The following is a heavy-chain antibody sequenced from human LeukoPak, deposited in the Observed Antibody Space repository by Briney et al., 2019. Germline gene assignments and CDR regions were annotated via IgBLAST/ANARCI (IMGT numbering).Heavy chain of an antibody. CDR2: ISSTNSYI. Sequence: PGGSLRLSCAASGFTFSTYSMNWVRQAPGKGLEWVSSISSTNSYIYYADSVKGRFTISRDNAKNSLYLQMNSLRAEDTAVYYCARGGSGSYSPGAFDIWGQGTMVTVSS. J-gene: IGHJ3*02. CDR1: GFTFSTYS. CDR3: ARGGSGSYSPGAFDI. V-gene: IGHV3-21*01. D-gene: IGHD3-10*01.